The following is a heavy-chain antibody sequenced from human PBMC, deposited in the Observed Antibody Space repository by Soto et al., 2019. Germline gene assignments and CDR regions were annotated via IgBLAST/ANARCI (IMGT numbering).Heavy chain of an antibody. Sequence: QVQLQESGPGLVKPSQTLSLTCTVSGGSISSGGYYWSWIRQHPGKGLEWIGYIYYSGSTYYNPSLKSRVTISVDTSKNQFSLKLSSVTAADTAVYYCARGIQEDILTGYPYYFDYWGQGTLVTVSS. V-gene: IGHV4-31*03. J-gene: IGHJ4*02. CDR3: ARGIQEDILTGYPYYFDY. D-gene: IGHD3-9*01. CDR2: IYYSGST. CDR1: GGSISSGGYY.